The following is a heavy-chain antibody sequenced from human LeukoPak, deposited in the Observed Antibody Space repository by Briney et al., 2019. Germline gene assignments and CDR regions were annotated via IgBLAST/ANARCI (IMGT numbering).Heavy chain of an antibody. J-gene: IGHJ6*02. CDR1: GFTVSSSY. CDR2: IYSDAST. CDR3: VKGHGGGTYSGYDLSRSYYGMDV. V-gene: IGHV3-66*01. D-gene: IGHD5-12*01. Sequence: GGSLRLSCAVSGFTVSSSYMSWVRQAPGKGLEWVSIIYSDASTYYADSVKGRFSISRDNSKNTLYLQMNSLRVEDTAVYYCVKGHGGGTYSGYDLSRSYYGMDVWGQGTTVTVSS.